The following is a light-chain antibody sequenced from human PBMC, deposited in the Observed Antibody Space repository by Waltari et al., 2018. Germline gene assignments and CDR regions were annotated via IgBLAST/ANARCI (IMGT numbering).Light chain of an antibody. CDR2: RND. CDR1: SSNIGTNV. Sequence: QSVLTQPPSASATPGQGVTISCSGGSSNIGTNVVNWYQQVPGTAPKLLIYRNDRRPAGVPDRFSGSKSGTSASLAISGLQSEDEADYYCAAWDDSLNGRWVFGGGTKVTVL. J-gene: IGLJ3*02. V-gene: IGLV1-44*01. CDR3: AAWDDSLNGRWV.